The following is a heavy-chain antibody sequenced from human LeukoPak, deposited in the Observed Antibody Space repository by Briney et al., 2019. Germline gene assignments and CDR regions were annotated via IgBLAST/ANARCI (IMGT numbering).Heavy chain of an antibody. CDR1: GYSISSGYY. CDR3: ARVSGSYEPFDS. D-gene: IGHD1-26*01. CDR2: IYYSGST. V-gene: IGHV4-38-2*01. Sequence: SETLSLTCVVSGYSISSGYYWGGIRQPPGKGLEWIGNIYYSGSTYYNPSLQSRVTMSVDTSKNQFSLKLSSVTAADTAVYYCARVSGSYEPFDSWGQGTLVIVSS. J-gene: IGHJ4*02.